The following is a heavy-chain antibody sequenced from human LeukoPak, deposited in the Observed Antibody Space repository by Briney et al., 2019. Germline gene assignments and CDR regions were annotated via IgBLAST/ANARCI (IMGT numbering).Heavy chain of an antibody. J-gene: IGHJ5*02. CDR2: INPNSGGT. CDR1: GYTFTGYY. Sequence: ASVKVSCKASGYTFTGYYMHWVRQAPGQGLEWMGRINPNSGGTNYAQKFQGRVTMTRDTSISTAYMELSRLRSDDTAVYYCARDVEHCSSTSCYIHWFDPWGQGTLVTVSS. D-gene: IGHD2-2*02. V-gene: IGHV1-2*06. CDR3: ARDVEHCSSTSCYIHWFDP.